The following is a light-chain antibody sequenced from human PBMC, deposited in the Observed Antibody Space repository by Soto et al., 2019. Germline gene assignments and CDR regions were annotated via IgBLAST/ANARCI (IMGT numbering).Light chain of an antibody. CDR1: QSSSSY. CDR3: QQSYRTPIT. CDR2: AAS. Sequence: DIHRTQSPSSLSASVEDRVTITCRASQSSSSYLNWYQQKPGKAPKLLIYAASSLQRGVPSRFSGSGSGTDFTLTISSLQPEDFATYYCQQSYRTPITVGQGTRLDIQ. V-gene: IGKV1-39*01. J-gene: IGKJ5*01.